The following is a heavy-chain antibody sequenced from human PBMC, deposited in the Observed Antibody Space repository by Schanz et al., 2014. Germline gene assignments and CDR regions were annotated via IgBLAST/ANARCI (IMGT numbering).Heavy chain of an antibody. Sequence: EVQLVASGGGLVQPGGSPRLSCAASGFSFSSYAMGWVRQARGKGLEWVSAMNESHSTIYYADSVRGRFTISRDNAENTLFLQMNSLRAEDTAVYYCARKVVATIGGYYDNWGQGTLVIVSS. CDR3: ARKVVATIGGYYDN. CDR2: MNESHSTI. V-gene: IGHV3-23*04. D-gene: IGHD5-12*01. J-gene: IGHJ4*02. CDR1: GFSFSSYA.